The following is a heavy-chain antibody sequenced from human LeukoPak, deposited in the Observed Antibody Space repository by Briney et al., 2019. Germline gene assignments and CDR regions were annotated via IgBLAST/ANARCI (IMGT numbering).Heavy chain of an antibody. V-gene: IGHV4-59*01. D-gene: IGHD2-2*01. CDR3: ARDTRDKDSSSTSCKYYFDY. CDR1: GGSISSYY. J-gene: IGHJ4*02. CDR2: IYYSGST. Sequence: SETLSLTCTVSGGSISSYYWSWIRQPPGKGLEWIGYIYYSGSTNYSPSLKSRVTISVDTSKNQFSLKLSSVTAADTAVYYCARDTRDKDSSSTSCKYYFDYWGQGTLVTVSS.